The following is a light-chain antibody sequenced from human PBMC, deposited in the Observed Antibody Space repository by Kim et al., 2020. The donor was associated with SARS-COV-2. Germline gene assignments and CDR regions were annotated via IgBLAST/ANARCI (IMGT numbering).Light chain of an antibody. V-gene: IGLV2-14*03. Sequence: QSALTQPASVSGSPGQSITISCTGTSSDVGGYNYVSWYQQHPGKAPKLMIYDVSNRPSGVSNRFSGSKSGNTAYLIISGLQAEDEADYYCSSYTSSSTYVFGTGTKVTVL. J-gene: IGLJ1*01. CDR2: DVS. CDR3: SSYTSSSTYV. CDR1: SSDVGGYNY.